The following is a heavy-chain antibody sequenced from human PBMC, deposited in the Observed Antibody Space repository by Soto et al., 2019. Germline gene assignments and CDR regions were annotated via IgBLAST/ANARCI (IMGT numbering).Heavy chain of an antibody. Sequence: SVKVSCKASGGTFSSYAISWVRQAPGQGLEWMGGIIPIFGTANYAQKFQGRVTITADESTSTAYMELSSLRSEDTAVYYCARDEAYDYVCGSYRSGDYYGMDVWGQGTTVTVSS. D-gene: IGHD3-16*02. CDR2: IIPIFGTA. CDR1: GGTFSSYA. CDR3: ARDEAYDYVCGSYRSGDYYGMDV. V-gene: IGHV1-69*13. J-gene: IGHJ6*02.